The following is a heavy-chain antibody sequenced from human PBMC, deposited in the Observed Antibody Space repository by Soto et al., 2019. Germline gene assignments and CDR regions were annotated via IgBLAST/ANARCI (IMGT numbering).Heavy chain of an antibody. Sequence: PPGKGLEWIGYIYYSGSTNYNPSLKSRVTISVDTSKTQFSLKLSSVTAAVTVVYFCVFVQAEGGIGDVRSVSAFLLNRSSDL. J-gene: IGHJ2*01. CDR3: VFVQAEGGIGDVRSVSAFLLNRSSDL. V-gene: IGHV4-59*01. CDR2: IYYSGST. D-gene: IGHD3-10*02.